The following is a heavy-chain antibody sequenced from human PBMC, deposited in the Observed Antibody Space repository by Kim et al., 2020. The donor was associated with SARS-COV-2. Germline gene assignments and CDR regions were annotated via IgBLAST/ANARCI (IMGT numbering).Heavy chain of an antibody. J-gene: IGHJ5*02. Sequence: GGSLRLSCAASGFTFGNYNFNWVRQAPGEGLEWISFISSRSTAVYYAGSVKGRFTVSRDNAKNLLSLQMNSLRGEDTAVYFCARDMAATEYSSSWYDNWGQGTLVAVSS. CDR2: ISSRSTAV. V-gene: IGHV3-48*01. D-gene: IGHD6-6*01. CDR1: GFTFGNYN. CDR3: ARDMAATEYSSSWYDN.